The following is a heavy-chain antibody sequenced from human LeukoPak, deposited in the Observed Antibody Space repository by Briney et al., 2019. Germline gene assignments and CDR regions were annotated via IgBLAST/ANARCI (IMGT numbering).Heavy chain of an antibody. CDR2: IYYSGST. CDR1: GGSLSSYY. CDR3: ARVGMTTVTTGWFDP. Sequence: KPSETLSLTCTVSGGSLSSYYWSCMRQPPGKGREWLGYIYYSGSTIYNPSLKSRVTISVDTSKNQFSLKLSSVTAADTAVYYCARVGMTTVTTGWFDPWGQGTLVTVSS. J-gene: IGHJ5*02. V-gene: IGHV4-59*01. D-gene: IGHD4-17*01.